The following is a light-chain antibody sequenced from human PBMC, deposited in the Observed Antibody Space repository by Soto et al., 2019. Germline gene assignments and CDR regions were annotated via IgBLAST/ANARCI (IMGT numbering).Light chain of an antibody. CDR3: QQSFT. CDR1: QSISSW. V-gene: IGKV1-5*03. CDR2: KAS. Sequence: DIQMTQSPSTLSASVGDRVTITCRASQSISSWLAWYQQKPGKAPKLLIYKASSLERGVPSRFRGGGSGTEFTLTISSLQPDDVATYYCQQSFTVGPGTKVHIK. J-gene: IGKJ3*01.